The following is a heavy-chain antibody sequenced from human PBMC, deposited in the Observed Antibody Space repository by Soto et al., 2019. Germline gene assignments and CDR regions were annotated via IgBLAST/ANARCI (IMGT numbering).Heavy chain of an antibody. CDR1: GYTFTGYY. CDR3: AREFRVLRFLEWLPQYNWFDP. Sequence: GASVKVSCKASGYTFTGYYMHWVRQAPGQGLEWMGWINPNSGGTNYAQKFQGWVTMTRDTSISTAYMELSRLRSDDPAVYYCAREFRVLRFLEWLPQYNWFDPWGQGTLVTVSS. V-gene: IGHV1-2*04. J-gene: IGHJ5*02. CDR2: INPNSGGT. D-gene: IGHD3-3*01.